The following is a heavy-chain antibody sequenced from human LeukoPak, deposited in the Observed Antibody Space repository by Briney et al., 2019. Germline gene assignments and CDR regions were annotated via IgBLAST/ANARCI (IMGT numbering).Heavy chain of an antibody. J-gene: IGHJ4*02. CDR3: ARPSTTTTTGAFDY. CDR1: GYSLSSDYY. Sequence: PSETLSLTCAVSGYSLSSDYYWGWMRQPPGKGLEWGGSIYRSGSTYYNPSLKSRVTISVDTSENQFSLRLNSVTAADTAVYYCARPSTTTTTGAFDYWGQGALVTVSS. V-gene: IGHV4-38-2*01. CDR2: IYRSGST. D-gene: IGHD1-1*01.